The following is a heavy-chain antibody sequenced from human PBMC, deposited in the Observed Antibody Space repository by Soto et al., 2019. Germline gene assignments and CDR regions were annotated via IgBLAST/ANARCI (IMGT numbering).Heavy chain of an antibody. CDR1: GGSISSSSYY. J-gene: IGHJ3*02. CDR2: IYYSGST. V-gene: IGHV4-39*01. D-gene: IGHD2-2*01. Sequence: SETLSLTCTVSGGSISSSSYYWGWIRQPPGKGLEWIGSIYYSGSTYYNPSLKSRVTISVDTSKNQFSLKLSSVTAADTAVYYCARRPIYCSSTSCYSGAAFDIWGQGTMVTVSS. CDR3: ARRPIYCSSTSCYSGAAFDI.